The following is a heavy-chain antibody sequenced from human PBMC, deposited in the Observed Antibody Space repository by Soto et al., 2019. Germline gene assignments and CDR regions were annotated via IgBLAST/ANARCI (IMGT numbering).Heavy chain of an antibody. CDR2: INPNTGVT. CDR3: VRYPDDFLYGLDV. D-gene: IGHD2-2*01. CDR1: GYSFTDHY. Sequence: QAQLVQSGADVKKPGASVKVSCKASGYSFTDHYMHWVRQAPGQGLEWLGGINPNTGVTHFAPKFQGWVPMTRDTSINTAYMELTRLNSDDTSFYYGVRYPDDFLYGLDVWGQGTTVTVSS. J-gene: IGHJ6*02. V-gene: IGHV1-2*04.